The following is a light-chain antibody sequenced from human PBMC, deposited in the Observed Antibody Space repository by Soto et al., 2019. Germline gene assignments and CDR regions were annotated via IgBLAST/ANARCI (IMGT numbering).Light chain of an antibody. Sequence: ETVFTQSPATLSFSPGERATLSCRASQSVSSYLAWYQQKPGQAPRLLIYDASNRATGIPARFSGSGSGTDFTLTISSLEPEDFAVYYCQQRSNWPLTFGGGTKVDIK. CDR3: QQRSNWPLT. V-gene: IGKV3-11*01. CDR1: QSVSSY. CDR2: DAS. J-gene: IGKJ4*01.